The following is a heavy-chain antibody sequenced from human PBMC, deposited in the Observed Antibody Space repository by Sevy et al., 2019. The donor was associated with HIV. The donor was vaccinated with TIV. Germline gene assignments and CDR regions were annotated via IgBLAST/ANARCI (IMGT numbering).Heavy chain of an antibody. CDR1: RFTFSTYD. V-gene: IGHV3-30*18. D-gene: IGHD3-16*01. CDR2: ISHDGSYQ. CDR3: AKGQGYDYIWGNARSEYYFDY. Sequence: GGSLRLSCAASRFTFSTYDIHWVRQAPGKGLEWVAVISHDGSYQYYTNSGKGRFTIPRDDSKNKAYLQMNSRRADDSGVDYCAKGQGYDYIWGNARSEYYFDYWGQGTLVTVSS. J-gene: IGHJ4*02.